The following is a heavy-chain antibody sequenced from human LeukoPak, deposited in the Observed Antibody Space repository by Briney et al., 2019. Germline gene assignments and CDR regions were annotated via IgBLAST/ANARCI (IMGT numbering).Heavy chain of an antibody. CDR3: ARDLHQIGYCTNGVCPWYFHY. Sequence: ASVKVSCKASGYTFTSYYMHWVRQAPGQGLEWMGIINPSGGSTSYAQKFQGRVTMTRDTSTSTVYMELSSLRSEDTAVYYCARDLHQIGYCTNGVCPWYFHYWGQGTLVTVSS. CDR2: INPSGGST. J-gene: IGHJ4*02. D-gene: IGHD2-8*01. CDR1: GYTFTSYY. V-gene: IGHV1-46*01.